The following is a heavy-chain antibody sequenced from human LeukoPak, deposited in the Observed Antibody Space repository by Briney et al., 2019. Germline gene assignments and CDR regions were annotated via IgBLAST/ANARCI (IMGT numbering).Heavy chain of an antibody. D-gene: IGHD3-22*01. J-gene: IGHJ5*02. CDR2: MNPTSGNT. CDR1: GYTFTSYD. Sequence: ASVKVSCKASGYTFTSYDINWVRQATGQGLEWMGWMNPTSGNTAYAQKFQGRVTITSNSSTSTADMELSSLRSEDTAVYYCARGRSMWYYDSSGHCTTSSEYNWFDPWGQGTLVTVSS. V-gene: IGHV1-8*03. CDR3: ARGRSMWYYDSSGHCTTSSEYNWFDP.